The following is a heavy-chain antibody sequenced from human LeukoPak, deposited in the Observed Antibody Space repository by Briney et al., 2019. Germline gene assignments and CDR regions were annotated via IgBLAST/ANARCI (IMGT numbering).Heavy chain of an antibody. CDR3: AKGSSHLGYCSSTSCYRYYMDV. D-gene: IGHD2-2*01. V-gene: IGHV3-23*01. CDR1: GLTFSSYA. CDR2: ISGSGRGGNT. J-gene: IGHJ6*03. Sequence: GGSLRLSCAASGLTFSSYAMSWVRQAPGKGLERVSGISGSGRGGNTYYADSVKGRFTISRDNSKNTLYLQMNSLSADDTAVYYCAKGSSHLGYCSSTSCYRYYMDVWGKGTTVT.